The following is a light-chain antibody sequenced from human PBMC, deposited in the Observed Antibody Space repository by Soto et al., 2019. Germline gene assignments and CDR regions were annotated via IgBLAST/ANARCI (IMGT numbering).Light chain of an antibody. J-gene: IGKJ5*01. CDR2: DAS. V-gene: IGKV3-15*01. CDR3: QQYNNWPPEIT. CDR1: QSVSRN. Sequence: IMMTKSSVTLSVSPGARATVSCRASQSVSRNLAWYQQKPGQAHRLLISDASTRASGIPARFGGSGSGTEFTLTISSLQSDDFAVYYCQQYNNWPPEITFGQGTRLEV.